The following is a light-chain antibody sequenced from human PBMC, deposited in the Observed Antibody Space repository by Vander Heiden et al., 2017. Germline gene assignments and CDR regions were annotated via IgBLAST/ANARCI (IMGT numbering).Light chain of an antibody. Sequence: QSALTQPRSVSGSPGQSVTISCTGTSSDVGGYNYVSWYQQHPGKAPKRRIYDVSKRPSGVPDRFSGSKSGNTDSLTISGLQADDEADDDCCSYAGSYTYVFGTGTKVTV. V-gene: IGLV2-11*01. CDR2: DVS. J-gene: IGLJ1*01. CDR1: SSDVGGYNY. CDR3: CSYAGSYTYV.